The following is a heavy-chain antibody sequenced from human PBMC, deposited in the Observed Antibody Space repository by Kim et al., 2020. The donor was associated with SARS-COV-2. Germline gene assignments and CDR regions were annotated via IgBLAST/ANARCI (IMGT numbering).Heavy chain of an antibody. CDR2: IYYSGST. V-gene: IGHV4-59*13. CDR1: GGSISSYY. Sequence: SETLSLTCTVSGGSISSYYWSWIRQPPGKGLEWIGYIYYSGSTNYNPSLKSRVTISVDTSKNQFSLKLSSVTAADTAVYYCARDRDGLDYGDYDGEGPDNYYGMDVWGQGTTVTVSS. CDR3: ARDRDGLDYGDYDGEGPDNYYGMDV. D-gene: IGHD4-17*01. J-gene: IGHJ6*02.